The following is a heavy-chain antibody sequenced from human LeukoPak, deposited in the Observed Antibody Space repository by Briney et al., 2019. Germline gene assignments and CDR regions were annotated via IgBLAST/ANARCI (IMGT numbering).Heavy chain of an antibody. CDR1: GFTFSSYG. CDR2: IWYDGSNK. CDR3: ARDSGSYYFDY. D-gene: IGHD1-26*01. V-gene: IGHV3-33*08. Sequence: PGGSLRLSCVVSGFTFSSYGMHWVRQAPGKGLEWVAVIWYDGSNKYYADSVKGRFTISRDNSKNTLYLQMNSLRAEDTAVYYCARDSGSYYFDYWGQGTLVTVSS. J-gene: IGHJ4*02.